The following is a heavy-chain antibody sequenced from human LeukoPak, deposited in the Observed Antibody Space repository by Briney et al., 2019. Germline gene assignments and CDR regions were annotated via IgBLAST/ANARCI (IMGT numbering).Heavy chain of an antibody. J-gene: IGHJ6*02. CDR1: GFTLSDYG. Sequence: PGGSLRLSCTVSGFTLSDYGMNWVRQAPGKGLEWVSFISGSSSAIHYADSVKGRFTISRDNAKKSLYLQMNGLRAGDTARYYCAREMYYCSGGSCYSWEYQYAMDVWGQGTTVTVSS. V-gene: IGHV3-48*01. CDR3: AREMYYCSGGSCYSWEYQYAMDV. D-gene: IGHD2-15*01. CDR2: ISGSSSAI.